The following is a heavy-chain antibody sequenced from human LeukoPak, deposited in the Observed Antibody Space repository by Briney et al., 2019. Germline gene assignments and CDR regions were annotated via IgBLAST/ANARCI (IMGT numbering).Heavy chain of an antibody. CDR1: GGSISSSSYY. CDR2: IYYSGST. CDR3: ARDILAAAGTHLDY. V-gene: IGHV4-39*02. J-gene: IGHJ4*02. Sequence: TSETLSLTCTVSGGSISSSSYYWGWIRQPPGKGLEWIGSIYYSGSTYYNPSLKSRVTISVDTSKNQFSLKLSSVTAADTAVYYCARDILAAAGTHLDYRGQGTLVTVSS. D-gene: IGHD6-13*01.